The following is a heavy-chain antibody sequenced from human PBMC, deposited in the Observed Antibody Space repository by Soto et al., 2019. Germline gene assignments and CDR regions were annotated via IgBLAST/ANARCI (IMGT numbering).Heavy chain of an antibody. V-gene: IGHV4-39*01. CDR3: ARHEAGWYFDS. J-gene: IGHJ4*02. CDR1: GGSIRVQSYY. D-gene: IGHD6-25*01. Sequence: SETLSLTCTVSGGSIRVQSYYWTWIRQTPGKGLEWVASSYYSGTSYFNPSLKGRVTISLDTSTNQFSLKLRSVTAADTAVYYCARHEAGWYFDSWGQGTLVTVSS. CDR2: SYYSGTS.